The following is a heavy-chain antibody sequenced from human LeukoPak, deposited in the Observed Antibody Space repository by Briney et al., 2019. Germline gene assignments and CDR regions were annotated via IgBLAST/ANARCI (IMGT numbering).Heavy chain of an antibody. V-gene: IGHV1-18*01. CDR3: ASHSGSYSYFDY. D-gene: IGHD1-26*01. Sequence: ASVKVSCKASGYTFTSYGISWVRQAPGQGLEWMGWISAYNGNTNYAQKLQGRVTMTTDTSTSTAYMELRSLRSDDTTVYYCASHSGSYSYFDYWGQGTLVTVSS. CDR1: GYTFTSYG. CDR2: ISAYNGNT. J-gene: IGHJ4*02.